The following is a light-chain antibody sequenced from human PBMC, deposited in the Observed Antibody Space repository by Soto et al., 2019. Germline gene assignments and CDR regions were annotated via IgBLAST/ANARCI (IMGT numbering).Light chain of an antibody. Sequence: MTQSPGTLSVSLGERATLSWRSSQRVSIHLAWYQQKPGQAPRLLIYDTSTRATGIPARFSGSGSGTECTLIISSLQSEDAAVYYCQQYNSWLWTLGQGTKVDIK. CDR1: QRVSIH. J-gene: IGKJ1*01. CDR2: DTS. V-gene: IGKV3-15*01. CDR3: QQYNSWLWT.